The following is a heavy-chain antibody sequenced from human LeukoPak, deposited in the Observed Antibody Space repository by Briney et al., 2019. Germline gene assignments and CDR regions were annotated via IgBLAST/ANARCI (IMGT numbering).Heavy chain of an antibody. CDR2: ISHSGST. CDR3: ARYSSTWPYWYFDL. V-gene: IGHV4-30-2*01. D-gene: IGHD6-13*01. Sequence: SETLSLTCAVSGGSIISGGNSWSWIRQPPGKGLEWIGYISHSGSTYYNPSLKSRVTISVDRSKNQFSLKLTSVTAADTAVYYCARYSSTWPYWYFDLWGRGTLVTVSS. CDR1: GGSIISGGNS. J-gene: IGHJ2*01.